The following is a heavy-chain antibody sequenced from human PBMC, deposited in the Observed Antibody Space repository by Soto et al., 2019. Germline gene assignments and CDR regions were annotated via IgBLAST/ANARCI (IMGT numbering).Heavy chain of an antibody. V-gene: IGHV4-31*03. D-gene: IGHD3-16*01. J-gene: IGHJ4*02. CDR2: IYYSGST. CDR3: ARADPDASVGY. Sequence: NPSETLSLTCSVSGGSISSGGYYWSWIRQHPGKGLEWIGYIYYSGSTYYNPSLKSRVSISVDTSKNQLSLKLSSVTAADTAVYYCARADPDASVGYWGQGTLVTVSS. CDR1: GGSISSGGYY.